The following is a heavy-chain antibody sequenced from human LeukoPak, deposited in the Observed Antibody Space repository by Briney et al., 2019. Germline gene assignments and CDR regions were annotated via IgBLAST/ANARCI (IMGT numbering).Heavy chain of an antibody. CDR2: ISSSSSHI. V-gene: IGHV3-21*01. CDR3: ARGYCGGDCYGD. Sequence: GGSLRLSCAASGFTFSAYYMSWVRQAPGKGLEYVSSISSSSSHIYYADSVKGRFTISRDNTKSSLYLQMNSLRAEDMAVYYCARGYCGGDCYGDWGQGTLVTVSS. CDR1: GFTFSAYY. D-gene: IGHD2-21*02. J-gene: IGHJ1*01.